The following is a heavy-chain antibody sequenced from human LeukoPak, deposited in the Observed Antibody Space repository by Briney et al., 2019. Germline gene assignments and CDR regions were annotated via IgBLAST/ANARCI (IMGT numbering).Heavy chain of an antibody. CDR3: ARDAGYGSGSQ. CDR1: GFTVSSNY. CDR2: IYSGGST. Sequence: AGGSLRFSSAASGFTVSSNYMSWVRQAPGKGLEWGSVIYSGGSTYYADSVKGRFTISRHNSKNTLYLQMNSLRAEDTAVYYCARDAGYGSGSQWGQGTLVTVSS. D-gene: IGHD3-10*01. J-gene: IGHJ4*02. V-gene: IGHV3-53*04.